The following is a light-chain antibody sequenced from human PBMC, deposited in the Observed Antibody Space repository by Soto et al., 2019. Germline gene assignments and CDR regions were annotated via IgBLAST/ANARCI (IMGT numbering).Light chain of an antibody. CDR3: CSYAEKV. CDR2: DVS. Sequence: QSALTQPRSVSGSPGQSVTISCTGTSSDVGGYNYVSWYQQHPGKAPKLMIYDVSKRPSGVPDRFSGSKSGNTASLTISGLQAEDEADCYCCSYAEKVFGTGTKVTVL. V-gene: IGLV2-11*01. CDR1: SSDVGGYNY. J-gene: IGLJ1*01.